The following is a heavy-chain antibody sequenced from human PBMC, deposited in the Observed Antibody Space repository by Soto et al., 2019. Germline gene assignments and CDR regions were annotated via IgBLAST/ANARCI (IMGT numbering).Heavy chain of an antibody. CDR3: VKEAPGGWHFFDT. CDR2: ISDDGSQK. Sequence: SLRLSCAASGFTFRTYGMHWVRQAPGKGLERVAFISDDGSQKYYGDSVKGRFTISRDNSKNTLSLRMISLRTEDTSVYYCVKEAPGGWHFFDTWGQGTLVTVSS. J-gene: IGHJ4*02. V-gene: IGHV3-30*18. CDR1: GFTFRTYG. D-gene: IGHD6-19*01.